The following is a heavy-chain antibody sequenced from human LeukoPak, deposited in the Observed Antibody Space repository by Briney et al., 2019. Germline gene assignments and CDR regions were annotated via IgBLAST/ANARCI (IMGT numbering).Heavy chain of an antibody. CDR1: GYSISSGYY. V-gene: IGHV4-38-2*01. Sequence: PAEPLSLTCAVSGYSISSGYYWGWIRQPPGKGLEWIGSIYHSGSTYYNPSLKSRVTISVDTSKNQFSLNLSSVTAADTAVYYCARGGFLEWLLQYYFDYWGQGTLVTVSS. D-gene: IGHD3-3*01. CDR3: ARGGFLEWLLQYYFDY. CDR2: IYHSGST. J-gene: IGHJ4*02.